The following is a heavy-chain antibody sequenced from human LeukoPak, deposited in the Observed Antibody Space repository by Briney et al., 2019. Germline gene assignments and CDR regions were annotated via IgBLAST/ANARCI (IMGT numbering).Heavy chain of an antibody. CDR3: ASNTGTVFDY. D-gene: IGHD7-27*01. V-gene: IGHV4-59*01. Sequence: PSETLSLTCTVSGGSISSYYWSWIRQPPGKGLEWIGYIYYSGSTNYNPSLKSRVTISVDTSKNQFSLRLSSVTAADTAVYYCASNTGTVFDYWGQGALVTVSS. J-gene: IGHJ4*02. CDR1: GGSISSYY. CDR2: IYYSGST.